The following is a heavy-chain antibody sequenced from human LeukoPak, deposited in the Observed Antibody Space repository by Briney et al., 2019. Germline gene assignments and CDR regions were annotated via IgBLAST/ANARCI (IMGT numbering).Heavy chain of an antibody. CDR1: GHNLSVYH. D-gene: IGHD5-24*01. V-gene: IGHV1-2*02. Sequence: ASVKVSCKTTGHNLSVYHVHWERQAPGQGHEWMGWFNGNGGGTKYAQKFQGRVTMTRDTSIDTDYMELTSLISDDTAVYYCARDPLDGNFYFDYWGQGTLVTVAS. J-gene: IGHJ4*02. CDR3: ARDPLDGNFYFDY. CDR2: FNGNGGGT.